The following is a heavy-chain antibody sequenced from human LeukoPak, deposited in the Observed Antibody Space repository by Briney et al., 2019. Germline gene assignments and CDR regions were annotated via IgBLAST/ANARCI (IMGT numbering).Heavy chain of an antibody. CDR1: GFTFSSYA. CDR2: ISGSGGST. CDR3: ASAVAATTHDY. D-gene: IGHD2-15*01. J-gene: IGHJ4*02. V-gene: IGHV3-23*01. Sequence: GGSLRLSCAASGFTFSSYAMSWVRQAPGKGLEWVSAISGSGGSTYYADSVRGRFTISRDNTKDTLYLQMNSLRAEDTAVYYCASAVAATTHDYWGQGTQVTVSS.